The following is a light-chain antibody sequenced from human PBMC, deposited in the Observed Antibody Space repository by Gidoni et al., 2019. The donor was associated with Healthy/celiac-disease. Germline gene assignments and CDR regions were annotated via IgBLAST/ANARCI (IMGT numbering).Light chain of an antibody. CDR2: EVS. CDR1: SSDVGSYTL. V-gene: IGLV2-23*02. Sequence: QSALTQPASVSVSPGQSITISCTGTSSDVGSYTLVSWYQQHPGKAPKLMIYEVSKRPSGVSNRFSGSKSGNTASLTISGLQAEDEADYYCCSYAGSVVFGGGTKLTVL. CDR3: CSYAGSVV. J-gene: IGLJ2*01.